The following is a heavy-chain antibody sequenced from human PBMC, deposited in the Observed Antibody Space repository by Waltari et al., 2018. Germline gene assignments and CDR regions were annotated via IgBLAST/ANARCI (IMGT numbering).Heavy chain of an antibody. D-gene: IGHD6-13*01. J-gene: IGHJ3*02. Sequence: QITLKESGPMLVKPTQTLTLTCTFSNFSLTRSGAGVGWIRQPPGKALEWLALILWNDNRRYSPSLKSRLTITKDTSKNQVVLIMTNVDPVDTGTYYCAHRRPGSTWLDAFDIWGQGTMVTVSS. CDR2: ILWNDNR. CDR3: AHRRPGSTWLDAFDI. CDR1: NFSLTRSGAG. V-gene: IGHV2-5*01.